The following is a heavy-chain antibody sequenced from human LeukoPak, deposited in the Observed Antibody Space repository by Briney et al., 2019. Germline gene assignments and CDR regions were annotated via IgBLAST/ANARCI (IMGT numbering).Heavy chain of an antibody. D-gene: IGHD6-13*01. V-gene: IGHV1-2*02. CDR2: INPNSGGT. J-gene: IGHJ4*02. CDR3: ARYSSSWYGGFDY. CDR1: GYTFTGYY. Sequence: ASVKVSCKASGYTFTGYYMHWVRQAPGQGLEWMGWINPNSGGTNYAQKFQGRVTMTRDTSISTAYMELSRLRSDDTAVYYCARYSSSWYGGFDYWAREPWSPSPQ.